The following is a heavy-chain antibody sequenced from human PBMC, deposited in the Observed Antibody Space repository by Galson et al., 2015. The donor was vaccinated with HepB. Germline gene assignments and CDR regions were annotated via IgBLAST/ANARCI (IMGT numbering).Heavy chain of an antibody. CDR3: ASHFDSSGNWFDP. CDR1: GGSISSSSYY. J-gene: IGHJ5*02. V-gene: IGHV4-39*01. D-gene: IGHD3-22*01. Sequence: ETLSLTCTVSGGSISSSSYYWGWIRQPPGKGLEWIGSIYYSGSTYYNPSLKSRVTISVDTSRNQFSLKLTSVTAADTAVYYCASHFDSSGNWFDPWGQGTLVTVSS. CDR2: IYYSGST.